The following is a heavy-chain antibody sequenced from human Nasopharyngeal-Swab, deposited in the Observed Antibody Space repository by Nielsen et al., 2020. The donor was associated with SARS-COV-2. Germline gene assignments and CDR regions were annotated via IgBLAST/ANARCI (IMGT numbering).Heavy chain of an antibody. D-gene: IGHD2-15*01. V-gene: IGHV1-69*01. CDR3: ASTGPGVVVAASTFDY. J-gene: IGHJ4*02. Sequence: WVRQAPGQGLGWMEGIIPIFGTANYAQKFQGRVTITADESTSTAYMELSSLRSEDTAVYYWASTGPGVVVAASTFDYWGQGTLATVSS. CDR2: IIPIFGTA.